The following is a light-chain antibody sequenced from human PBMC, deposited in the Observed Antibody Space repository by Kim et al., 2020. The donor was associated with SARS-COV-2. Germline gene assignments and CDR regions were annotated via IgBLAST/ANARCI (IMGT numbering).Light chain of an antibody. CDR2: EGT. J-gene: IGLJ1*01. Sequence: QSITISCTGTSSDVGSYNLFSWYQHHPGKAPKLMIYEGTKRPSGVSNLFSGSKSGNTASLTISGLHAEDEADYYCCSYAGSSTYVFGTGTKVTVL. CDR1: SSDVGSYNL. CDR3: CSYAGSSTYV. V-gene: IGLV2-23*01.